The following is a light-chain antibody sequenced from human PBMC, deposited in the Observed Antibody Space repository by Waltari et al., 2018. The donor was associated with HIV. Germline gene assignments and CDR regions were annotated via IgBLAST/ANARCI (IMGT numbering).Light chain of an antibody. CDR1: QSLSSN. J-gene: IGKJ1*01. CDR3: QQYNNWPRT. CDR2: GAS. Sequence: EVVMAQSPATLSVSTGERATLSCRASQSLSSNLAWYHQRPGQAPRLLIYGASTRATGIPARFSGGGSGTEFTLTISSLQSEDFGVYYCQQYNNWPRTFGQGTKVEIQ. V-gene: IGKV3-15*01.